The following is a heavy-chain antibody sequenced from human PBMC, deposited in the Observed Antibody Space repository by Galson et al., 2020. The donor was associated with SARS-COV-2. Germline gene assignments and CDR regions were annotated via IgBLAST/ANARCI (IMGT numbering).Heavy chain of an antibody. D-gene: IGHD6-19*01. J-gene: IGHJ4*02. V-gene: IGHV5-51*01. CDR3: ARHGASSGLYVGIGY. CDR1: RYSFTNYW. CDR2: IYPDDSYT. Sequence: GESLKISCKASRYSFTNYWIGWVRQMPGKGLGWMGVIYPDDSYTIYSPSFQGQVTISADKSITTAYLQWSGLKASDTAMYYCARHGASSGLYVGIGYWGQGTLVAVSS.